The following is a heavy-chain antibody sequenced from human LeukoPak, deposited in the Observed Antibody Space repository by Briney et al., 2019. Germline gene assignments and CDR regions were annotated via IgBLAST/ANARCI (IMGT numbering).Heavy chain of an antibody. CDR2: IYYSGST. Sequence: SETLSLTCTVSGGSISSYYWSWIRQPPGKGLEWIGYIYYSGSTNYNPSLKSRVTISVDTSKNQFSLKLSSVTAADTAVYYCARGSSSWYSYYYYYYMDVWGKGTTVTVSS. J-gene: IGHJ6*03. D-gene: IGHD6-13*01. V-gene: IGHV4-59*01. CDR3: ARGSSSWYSYYYYYYMDV. CDR1: GGSISSYY.